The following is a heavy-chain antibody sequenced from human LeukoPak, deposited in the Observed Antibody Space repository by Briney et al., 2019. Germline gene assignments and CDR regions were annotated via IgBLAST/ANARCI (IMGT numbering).Heavy chain of an antibody. CDR2: ISPSGDIR. Sequence: PGGSLRLSCAASGFTFSNHGMNWVRQAPGKVLEWISGISPSGDIRYYADSVKGRFTISRDNSKNTLYLEVISLTAEDTAVYYCAKDDAWLRFGEWSQGTLVTVSS. CDR1: GFTFSNHG. D-gene: IGHD3-10*01. CDR3: AKDDAWLRFGE. V-gene: IGHV3-23*01. J-gene: IGHJ4*02.